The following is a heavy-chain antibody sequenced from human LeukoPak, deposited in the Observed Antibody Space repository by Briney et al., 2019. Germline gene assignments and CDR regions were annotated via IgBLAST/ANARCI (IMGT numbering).Heavy chain of an antibody. CDR1: GGTFSSYA. Sequence: ASVKVSCKASGGTFSSYAISWVRQAPGQGLEWMGGIIPIFGTANYAQKFQGRVTITADESTSTAYMELSRLRSEDTAVYYCARDQAVAGRRTKNWFDPRGQGTLVTVSS. J-gene: IGHJ5*02. CDR3: ARDQAVAGRRTKNWFDP. CDR2: IIPIFGTA. D-gene: IGHD6-19*01. V-gene: IGHV1-69*13.